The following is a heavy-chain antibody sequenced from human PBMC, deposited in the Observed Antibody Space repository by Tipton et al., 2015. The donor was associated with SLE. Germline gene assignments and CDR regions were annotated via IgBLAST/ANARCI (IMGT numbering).Heavy chain of an antibody. CDR2: IYYSGST. J-gene: IGHJ6*02. CDR3: ARDDVLLWFRGMDV. V-gene: IGHV4-31*03. Sequence: TLSLTCTVSGGSISSGGYYWSWIRQHPGKGLEWIGYIYYSGSTYYNPSLKSRVTISVDTSKNQFSLKLSSVTAADTAVYYCARDDVLLWFRGMDVWGQGTTVTVSS. CDR1: GGSISSGGYY. D-gene: IGHD3-10*01.